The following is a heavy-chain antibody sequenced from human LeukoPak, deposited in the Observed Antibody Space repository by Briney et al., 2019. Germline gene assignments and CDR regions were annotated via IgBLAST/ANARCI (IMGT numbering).Heavy chain of an antibody. J-gene: IGHJ4*02. V-gene: IGHV1-18*01. Sequence: GASVKVSCKASGYTFTSYGISWVRQAPEQGLEWMGWISAYNGNTNYAQKLQGRVTMTTDTSTSTAYMELRSLRSDDTAVYYCARVAGIAAAGTSLPFDYWGQGTLVTVSS. D-gene: IGHD6-13*01. CDR3: ARVAGIAAAGTSLPFDY. CDR1: GYTFTSYG. CDR2: ISAYNGNT.